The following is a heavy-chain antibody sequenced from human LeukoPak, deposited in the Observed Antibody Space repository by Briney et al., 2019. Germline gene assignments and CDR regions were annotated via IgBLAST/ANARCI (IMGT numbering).Heavy chain of an antibody. CDR2: ISPYSGNT. CDR1: GYTFTNNYG. Sequence: ASVKVSCKASGYTFTNNYGITWVRQAPGQGVEWMVWISPYSGNTNYAQKLKGRVTMTTDTSTNTAYMELRSLRSDDTAVYYCARDWDTSGYYSTYWGQGTLVTVSS. D-gene: IGHD3-22*01. CDR3: ARDWDTSGYYSTY. V-gene: IGHV1-18*01. J-gene: IGHJ4*02.